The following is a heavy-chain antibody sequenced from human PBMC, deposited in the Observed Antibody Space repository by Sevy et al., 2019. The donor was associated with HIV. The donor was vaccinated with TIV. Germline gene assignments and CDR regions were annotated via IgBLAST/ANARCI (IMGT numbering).Heavy chain of an antibody. V-gene: IGHV3-7*03. Sequence: GGSLRLSCAASGFTFSSYWMSWVRQAPGKGLEWVANIKQDGSEKYYVDSVKGRFTISRDNAKNSLYLQMNSLRAEDTAVYYCDRDKGNYYPDAFDIWGQGTMVTVSS. J-gene: IGHJ3*02. CDR1: GFTFSSYW. CDR3: DRDKGNYYPDAFDI. D-gene: IGHD3-22*01. CDR2: IKQDGSEK.